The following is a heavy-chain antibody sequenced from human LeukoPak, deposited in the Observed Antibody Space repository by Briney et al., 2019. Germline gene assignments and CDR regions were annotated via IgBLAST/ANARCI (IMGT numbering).Heavy chain of an antibody. J-gene: IGHJ4*02. Sequence: PGGSLRLSCAASGFTFSSYGMHWVRQAPGKGLEWVAFIRYDGSNKYYADSVKGRFTIYRDESKNTLYLQMNSLRAEDTAVYYCAKARNDIAAAGTGVDYWGQGTLVTVSS. CDR3: AKARNDIAAAGTGVDY. D-gene: IGHD6-13*01. V-gene: IGHV3-30*02. CDR2: IRYDGSNK. CDR1: GFTFSSYG.